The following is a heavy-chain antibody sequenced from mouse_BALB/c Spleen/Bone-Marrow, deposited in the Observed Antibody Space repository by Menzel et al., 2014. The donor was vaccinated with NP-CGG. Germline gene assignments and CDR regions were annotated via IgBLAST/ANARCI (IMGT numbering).Heavy chain of an antibody. J-gene: IGHJ3*01. Sequence: ESGGGSVNSGGLLKLSSAPSGFTVRDYYMYWGRQTPEKRLEWVAYISNGGGSTYYPDTVKGRFTISRDNAKNTLYLQMSRLKSEDTSIYCCAKQGYSHSYPTRYSSDRIWF. V-gene: IGHV5-12*01. CDR2: ISNGGGST. D-gene: IGHD1-1*01. CDR1: GFTVRDYY. CDR3: AKQGYSHSYPTRYSSDRIWF.